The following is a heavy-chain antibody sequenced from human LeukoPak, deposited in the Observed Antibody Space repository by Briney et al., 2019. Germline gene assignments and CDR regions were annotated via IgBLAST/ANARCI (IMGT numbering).Heavy chain of an antibody. Sequence: PSETLSLTCTVTGGSLSSYYWSWIRQPAGKGLEWIGRIYTSGSTNYNPSLKSRVTISVDTSKNQFSLKLSSVTAADTAVYYCARGGYSYEDVWGQGTTVTVSS. CDR1: GGSLSSYY. D-gene: IGHD5-18*01. J-gene: IGHJ6*02. V-gene: IGHV4-4*07. CDR2: IYTSGST. CDR3: ARGGYSYEDV.